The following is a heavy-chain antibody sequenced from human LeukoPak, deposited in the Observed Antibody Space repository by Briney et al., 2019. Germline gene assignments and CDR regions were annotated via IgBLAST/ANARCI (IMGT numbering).Heavy chain of an antibody. CDR1: GGSISSGGYY. CDR3: ARAHGGVFDY. CDR2: IHHSGST. V-gene: IGHV4-31*03. J-gene: IGHJ4*02. Sequence: PSETLSLTCTVSGGSISSGGYYWSWIRQHPGKGLEWIGYIHHSGSTYYNPSLKSRLIISLDTSKNQFSLKLNSVTAADTAVYYCARAHGGVFDYWGQGTLVTVSS. D-gene: IGHD2-8*02.